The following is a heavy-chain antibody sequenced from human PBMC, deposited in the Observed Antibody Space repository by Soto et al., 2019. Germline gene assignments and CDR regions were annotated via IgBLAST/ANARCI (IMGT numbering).Heavy chain of an antibody. CDR3: ARVLGYCRSGTCYREGFDP. CDR1: GYTFTTHG. J-gene: IGHJ5*02. Sequence: QVQLVQSGAEVKKPGASVKVSCKASGYTFTTHGISWVRQVPGQGLEWMGWVRGDNGHTNYAQSLQGRVTMTTDTSTNTAYMELRSLRSDDTAVYYCARVLGYCRSGTCYREGFDPWGQGTVVTVSS. V-gene: IGHV1-18*01. D-gene: IGHD2-15*01. CDR2: VRGDNGHT.